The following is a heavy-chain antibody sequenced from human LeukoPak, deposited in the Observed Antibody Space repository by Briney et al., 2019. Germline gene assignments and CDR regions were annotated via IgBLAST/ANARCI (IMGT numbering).Heavy chain of an antibody. CDR2: IIPIFGTT. D-gene: IGHD6-19*01. CDR3: ARAPYSSGGSTNYYYYYYMDV. Sequence: SVKASCKTSGGTFSSYTITWVRQAPGQGLEWMGGIIPIFGTTNYAQKFQGRVTITADESTNTAYMELSSLRSEDTAVYYCARAPYSSGGSTNYYYYYYMDVWGKGTTVTVSS. CDR1: GGTFSSYT. V-gene: IGHV1-69*13. J-gene: IGHJ6*03.